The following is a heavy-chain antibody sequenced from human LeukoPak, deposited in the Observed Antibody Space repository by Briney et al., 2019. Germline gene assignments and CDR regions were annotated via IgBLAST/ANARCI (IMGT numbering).Heavy chain of an antibody. J-gene: IGHJ4*02. D-gene: IGHD2-2*01. CDR1: GYTFTDYY. Sequence: ASVKVSCKASGYTFTDYYMHWVRQAPGQGFQWMGWINPNDGDTNYAQKFQGRVTMTRDTSISTAHMEVSRLRSDDTAVYYCARANFLYCSSTTCLFDYWGQGTLVTVSS. CDR3: ARANFLYCSSTTCLFDY. V-gene: IGHV1-2*02. CDR2: INPNDGDT.